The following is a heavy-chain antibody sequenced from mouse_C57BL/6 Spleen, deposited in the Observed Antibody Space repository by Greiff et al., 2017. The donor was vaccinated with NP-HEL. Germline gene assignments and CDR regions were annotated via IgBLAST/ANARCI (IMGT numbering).Heavy chain of an antibody. J-gene: IGHJ4*01. CDR1: GFSLTSYG. D-gene: IGHD1-1*01. CDR3: ARRPIYYYCSSYSEGAMDY. CDR2: IWSGGST. V-gene: IGHV2-2*01. Sequence: QVQLQQSGPGLVQPSQSLSITCTVSGFSLTSYGVHWVRQSPGKGLEWLGVIWSGGSTDYNAAFISRLSISKDNSKSQVFFKMNSLQADDTAIYYWARRPIYYYCSSYSEGAMDYWGQGTSVTVSS.